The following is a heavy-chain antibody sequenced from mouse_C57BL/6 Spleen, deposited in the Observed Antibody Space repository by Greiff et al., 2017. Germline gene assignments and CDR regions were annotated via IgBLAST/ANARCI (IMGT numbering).Heavy chain of an antibody. CDR2: INYDGSST. Sequence: EVQVVESEGGLVQPGSSMKLSCTASGFTFSDYYMAWVRQVPEKGLEWVANINYDGSSTYYMASLKSRFIISRYNAKNIRYLQMGSLKSKDTATYYCARDRGGTYAMDYWGQGTSVTVSS. V-gene: IGHV5-16*01. CDR3: ARDRGGTYAMDY. CDR1: GFTFSDYY. D-gene: IGHD4-1*01. J-gene: IGHJ4*01.